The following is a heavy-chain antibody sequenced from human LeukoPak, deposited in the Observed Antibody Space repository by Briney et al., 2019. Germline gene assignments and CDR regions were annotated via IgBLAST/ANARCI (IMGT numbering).Heavy chain of an antibody. CDR2: INPNSGGT. V-gene: IGHV1-2*02. Sequence: ASVKVSCKASGYTFTGYYMHWVRQAPGQGLEWMGWINPNSGGTNYAQKFQGRVTMTRDTSISTAYMELSRLRSDDTAVYYCARARSGSPPRSMGWFDPWGQGTLVTVSS. CDR1: GYTFTGYY. J-gene: IGHJ5*02. CDR3: ARARSGSPPRSMGWFDP. D-gene: IGHD1-26*01.